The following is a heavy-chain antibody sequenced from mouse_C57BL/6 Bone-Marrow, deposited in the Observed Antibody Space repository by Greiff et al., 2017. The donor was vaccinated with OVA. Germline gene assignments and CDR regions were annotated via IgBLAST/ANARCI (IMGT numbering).Heavy chain of an antibody. J-gene: IGHJ4*01. Sequence: VQLQQSGAELVRPGASVKLSCTASGFNIKDYYMHWVKQRPEQGLEWIGRIDPEDGDTEYAPKFQGKATMTADTSSNTAYLQLSSLTSEDTAVYYGTTRRLRRGYAMDYWGQGTSVTVSA. CDR1: GFNIKDYY. V-gene: IGHV14-1*01. CDR2: IDPEDGDT. D-gene: IGHD2-4*01. CDR3: TTRRLRRGYAMDY.